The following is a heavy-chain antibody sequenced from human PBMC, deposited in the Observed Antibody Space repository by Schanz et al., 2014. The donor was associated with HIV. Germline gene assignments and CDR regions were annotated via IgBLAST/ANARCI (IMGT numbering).Heavy chain of an antibody. CDR2: IWYDGTNK. D-gene: IGHD3-10*01. J-gene: IGHJ6*02. CDR3: AKAGGGPSPSYYGMDV. CDR1: GFTFSSSG. V-gene: IGHV3-33*06. Sequence: QVQLVESGGGVVQPGRSLRLSCTASGFTFSSSGMHWVRQAPGKGLEWVGVIWYDGTNKYYADSVKGRFTISRDNSKNPVDLQMNSLRAEDTAVYYCAKAGGGPSPSYYGMDVWGQGTTVTVSS.